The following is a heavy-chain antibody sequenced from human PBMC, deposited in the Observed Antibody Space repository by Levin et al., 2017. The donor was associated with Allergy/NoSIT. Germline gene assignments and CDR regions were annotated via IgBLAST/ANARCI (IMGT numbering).Heavy chain of an antibody. CDR1: GFSLSTSGVG. J-gene: IGHJ4*02. Sequence: SGPTLVKPTQTLTLTCTFSGFSLSTSGVGVGWIRQPPGKAPEWLALIYWDDDKRYSPSLQSRLSINKDTSKNHVVLIMTSMDPVDTATYYWAHPNDYYGSGRPYFGYWGQGNLVTGAS. CDR2: IYWDDDK. CDR3: AHPNDYYGSGRPYFGY. D-gene: IGHD3-10*01. V-gene: IGHV2-5*02.